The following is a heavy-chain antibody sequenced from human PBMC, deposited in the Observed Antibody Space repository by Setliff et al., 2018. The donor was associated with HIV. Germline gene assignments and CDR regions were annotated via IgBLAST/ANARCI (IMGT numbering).Heavy chain of an antibody. CDR3: ARIFGDQGYYYGMDV. Sequence: TLSLTCTVSGGSLSSYYWSWIRQPPGKGLEWIGYIYYSGSTNYNPSLKSRVTISVDTSKNQFSLKLSSVIAADTAVYYCARIFGDQGYYYGMDVWGQGTTVTVSS. D-gene: IGHD3-3*01. CDR2: IYYSGST. V-gene: IGHV4-59*01. CDR1: GGSLSSYY. J-gene: IGHJ6*02.